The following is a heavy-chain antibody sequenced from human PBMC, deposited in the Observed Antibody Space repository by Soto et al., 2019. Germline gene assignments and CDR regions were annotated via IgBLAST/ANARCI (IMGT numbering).Heavy chain of an antibody. CDR3: ARGWGRYCSGGSCYTVRLDP. J-gene: IGHJ5*02. D-gene: IGHD2-15*01. V-gene: IGHV4-34*01. Sequence: SETLSLTCAVYGGSFSGYYWSWIRQPPGKGLEWIGEINHSGSTNYNPSLKSRVTISVDTSKNQFSLKLSSVTAADTAVYYCARGWGRYCSGGSCYTVRLDPWGQGTLVTVSS. CDR2: INHSGST. CDR1: GGSFSGYY.